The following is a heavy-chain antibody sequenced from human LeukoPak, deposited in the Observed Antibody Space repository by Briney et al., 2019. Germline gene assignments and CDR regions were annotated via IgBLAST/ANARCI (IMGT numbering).Heavy chain of an antibody. Sequence: GGSLRLSCAASGFTFSSYGMHWVRQAPGKGLEWVAVISYDGSNKYYADSVKGRFTISRDNSKNTLYLQMNSLRAEDTAVYYCARDRTYYYGSGSRYYYYGMDVWGQGTTVTVSS. V-gene: IGHV3-30*03. CDR3: ARDRTYYYGSGSRYYYYGMDV. CDR1: GFTFSSYG. J-gene: IGHJ6*02. CDR2: ISYDGSNK. D-gene: IGHD3-10*01.